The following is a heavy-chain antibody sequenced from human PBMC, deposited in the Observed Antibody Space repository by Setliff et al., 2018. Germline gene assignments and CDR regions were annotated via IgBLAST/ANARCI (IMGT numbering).Heavy chain of an antibody. CDR2: ISDSGGST. V-gene: IGHV3-23*01. Sequence: GGSLRLSCVASGFTLSTYAMSWVRQAPGKGLEWVSVISDSGGSTYYADSVKGRFTISRDNSKNTLYLQMLSLRAEDTAVYYCARVWGPSGWAYFDYWGQGTLVTVSS. CDR3: ARVWGPSGWAYFDY. CDR1: GFTLSTYA. D-gene: IGHD6-19*01. J-gene: IGHJ4*02.